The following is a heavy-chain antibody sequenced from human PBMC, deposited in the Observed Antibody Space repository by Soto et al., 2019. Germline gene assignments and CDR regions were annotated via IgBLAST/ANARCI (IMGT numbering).Heavy chain of an antibody. CDR1: GFAFSNYA. D-gene: IGHD6-25*01. CDR2: ISGGGGTT. Sequence: EVQLLESGGGLVQPGGSLRLSCAASGFAFSNYAMSWVRQAPGRGLEWVSAISGGGGTTYYAGSVKGRFTISRDNSKKTLFLRMNRLRAEDTAVYYCAKFFVETGESSDWPWSFHYWGQGSLVTVCS. V-gene: IGHV3-23*01. J-gene: IGHJ4*02. CDR3: AKFFVETGESSDWPWSFHY.